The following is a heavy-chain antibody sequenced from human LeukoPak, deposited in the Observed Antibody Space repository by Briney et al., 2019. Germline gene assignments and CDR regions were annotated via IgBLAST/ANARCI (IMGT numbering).Heavy chain of an antibody. V-gene: IGHV3-53*01. Sequence: GGSLRLSCAVSGFTVSNNYMSWVRQAPGKGLEWVSVIYSGGNTYYAESVKGRFTISRDNSNNTLYLQMNSLRVEGTAMYYCARDTVYGSGANWGRGTLVTVSS. D-gene: IGHD3-10*01. CDR1: GFTVSNNY. J-gene: IGHJ4*02. CDR2: IYSGGNT. CDR3: ARDTVYGSGAN.